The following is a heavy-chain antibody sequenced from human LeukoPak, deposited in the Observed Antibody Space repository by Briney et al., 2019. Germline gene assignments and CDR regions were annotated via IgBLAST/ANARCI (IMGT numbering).Heavy chain of an antibody. CDR1: GGSISSSSYY. J-gene: IGHJ4*02. D-gene: IGHD6-6*01. CDR3: ARDGLTSSSSSFDY. Sequence: SETLSLTCTVSGGSISSSSYYWGWIRQPPGKGLEWIGSIYYSGSTYYNPSLKSRVTISVDTSKNQFSLKLSSVTAADTAVYYCARDGLTSSSSSFDYWGQGTLVTVSS. V-gene: IGHV4-39*02. CDR2: IYYSGST.